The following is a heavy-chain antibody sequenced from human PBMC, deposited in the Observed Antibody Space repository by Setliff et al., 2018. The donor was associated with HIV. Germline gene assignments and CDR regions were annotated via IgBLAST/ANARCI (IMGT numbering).Heavy chain of an antibody. D-gene: IGHD6-19*01. CDR1: GGTFSSYA. V-gene: IGHV1-69*13. Sequence: ASVKVSCKASGGTFSSYAISWVRQAPGQGPEWMGGIIPIFGTANYAQKFQGRVTITADESTSTAYMELSSLRSEDTAVYYCARDRYSSGWSWFDPWGQGTLVTVSS. CDR2: IIPIFGTA. CDR3: ARDRYSSGWSWFDP. J-gene: IGHJ5*02.